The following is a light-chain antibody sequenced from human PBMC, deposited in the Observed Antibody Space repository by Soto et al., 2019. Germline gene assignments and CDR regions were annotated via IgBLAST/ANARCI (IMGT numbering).Light chain of an antibody. CDR1: QSVGSSY. V-gene: IGKV3-20*01. Sequence: EIVLTQSPGTLSLSPGERATLSCRASQSVGSSYLSWYQQKPGQAPRLLIYGASSRATGIPDRFSGSGSGTDFTLTISRLEPEDFAVYYCQQYGSSPRTFGPGTKVDI. CDR2: GAS. CDR3: QQYGSSPRT. J-gene: IGKJ3*01.